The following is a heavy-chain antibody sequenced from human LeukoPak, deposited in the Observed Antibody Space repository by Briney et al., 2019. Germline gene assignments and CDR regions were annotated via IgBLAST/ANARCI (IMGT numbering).Heavy chain of an antibody. CDR2: INPNSGGT. J-gene: IGHJ4*02. V-gene: IGHV1-2*06. CDR1: GYTFTGYY. D-gene: IGHD1-1*01. Sequence: GASVKVSCKASGYTFTGYYMHWVRQTPGQGLEWMGRINPNSGGTNYAQKFQGRVTMTRDTSISTAYMELSRLRSDDTAVYYCARQGRDWNDVSDYWGQGTLVTVSS. CDR3: ARQGRDWNDVSDY.